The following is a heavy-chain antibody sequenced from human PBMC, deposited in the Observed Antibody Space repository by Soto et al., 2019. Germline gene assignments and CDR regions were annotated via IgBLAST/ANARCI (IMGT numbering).Heavy chain of an antibody. CDR1: GGSISHYY. Sequence: PSETLSLTCTVSGGSISHYYLRWIRQSPGKGLEWIGYAYYSGSTDYNPSLKSRVTMSVDTSKNQVSLKLNSVTTADTDVYYCARDRSTYGGGGTGEVKENWFDPWGPGTLVTVSS. J-gene: IGHJ5*02. V-gene: IGHV4-59*01. D-gene: IGHD2-8*01. CDR3: ARDRSTYGGGGTGEVKENWFDP. CDR2: AYYSGST.